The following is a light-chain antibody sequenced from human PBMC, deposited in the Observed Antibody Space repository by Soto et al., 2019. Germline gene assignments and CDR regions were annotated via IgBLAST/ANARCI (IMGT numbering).Light chain of an antibody. J-gene: IGKJ5*01. V-gene: IGKV3-15*01. CDR1: QSVTTN. Sequence: EKVMTQSPATLSVSPEESVTLSCRASQSVTTNLAWYQQKPGQAPRLLIYGASTGATDIPARFSGGGSGTEFTLTISSLQSQDSAVYYCQQYYSWPLTFGQGTRLEIK. CDR2: GAS. CDR3: QQYYSWPLT.